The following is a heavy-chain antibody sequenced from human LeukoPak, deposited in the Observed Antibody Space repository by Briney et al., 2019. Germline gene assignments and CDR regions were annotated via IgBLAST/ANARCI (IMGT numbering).Heavy chain of an antibody. J-gene: IGHJ4*02. Sequence: QAGGSLRLSCAASGFTFSSFAMSWVRQAPGKGLEWVSTISGSGGNTYSADSVKGRFTISRDNSKNTLYLQMNSLRAEDTAVYYCAKVFILRAFEYWDQGTLVTVSS. CDR3: AKVFILRAFEY. V-gene: IGHV3-23*01. D-gene: IGHD2-15*01. CDR1: GFTFSSFA. CDR2: ISGSGGNT.